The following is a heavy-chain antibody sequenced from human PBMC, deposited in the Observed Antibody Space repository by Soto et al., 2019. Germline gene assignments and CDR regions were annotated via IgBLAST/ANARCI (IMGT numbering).Heavy chain of an antibody. J-gene: IGHJ4*02. CDR2: INPSGGST. CDR3: ARVNSGSYYIY. Sequence: GASVKVSCKASGYTFTSYYLHWVRQAPGQGLEWMGIINPSGGSTTYAQRFQGRVTMTSDACTSTVYMELSSLRSEDTAMYYCARVNSGSYYIYWGQGTLVTVSS. CDR1: GYTFTSYY. V-gene: IGHV1-46*01. D-gene: IGHD1-26*01.